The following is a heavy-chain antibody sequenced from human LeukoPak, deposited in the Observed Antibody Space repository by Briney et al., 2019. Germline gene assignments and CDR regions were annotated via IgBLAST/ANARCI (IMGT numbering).Heavy chain of an antibody. V-gene: IGHV3-23*01. CDR2: ISGSGGST. CDR3: AKDNRWVAVAGVFDY. Sequence: GGSLRLSCAASGFTFSSYAMSWVRQAPGKGLEWVSAISGSGGSTYYADSVKGRFTISRDNSKNTLYPQMNSLRAEDTAVYYCAKDNRWVAVAGVFDYWGQGTLVTVSS. D-gene: IGHD6-19*01. CDR1: GFTFSSYA. J-gene: IGHJ4*02.